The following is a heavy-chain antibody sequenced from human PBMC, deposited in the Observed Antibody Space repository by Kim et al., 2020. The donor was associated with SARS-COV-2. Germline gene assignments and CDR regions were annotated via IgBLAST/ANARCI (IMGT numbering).Heavy chain of an antibody. Sequence: SETLSLTCTVSGGSISSSGYYWGWIRQPPGKGLEWIGSIYYSGSTYYNPSLKSRVTISVDTSKNQFSLKLSSVTAADTAVYYCARDNMGFLEWSNWFDPWSQGTLVTVSS. D-gene: IGHD3-3*01. CDR3: ARDNMGFLEWSNWFDP. CDR1: GGSISSSGYY. CDR2: IYYSGST. V-gene: IGHV4-39*02. J-gene: IGHJ5*02.